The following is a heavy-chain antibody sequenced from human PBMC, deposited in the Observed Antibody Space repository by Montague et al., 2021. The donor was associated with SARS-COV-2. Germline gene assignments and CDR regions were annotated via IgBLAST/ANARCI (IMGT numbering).Heavy chain of an antibody. V-gene: IGHV4-34*01. CDR2: INHSGST. CDR1: GGSFSGYY. D-gene: IGHD1-14*01. J-gene: IGHJ6*02. CDR3: ARSKPVSSFYYYYGMDV. Sequence: SETLSLTCAVYGGSFSGYYWSWIRQPPGKGLEWIGEINHSGSTNYNPSLKSGVTISEDTSKNQFSLKLSSVTAADTTVYYCARSKPVSSFYYYYGMDVWGQGTTVTVSS.